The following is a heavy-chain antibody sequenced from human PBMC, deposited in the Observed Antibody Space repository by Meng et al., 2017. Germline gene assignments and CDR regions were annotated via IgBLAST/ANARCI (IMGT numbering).Heavy chain of an antibody. CDR1: GFSIMRSD. D-gene: IGHD6-19*01. V-gene: IGHV3-73*01. Sequence: VVCGGGLVKPGGFLWLSCRASGFSIMRSDIHGVSQSSGKGLEWVGSIVNKTKNHATEDAESVKGRFTISRDDSVNTGYLQMNSLRSEDTALYYCTVYITGHMWGRGTMVTVSS. CDR2: IVNKTKNHAT. J-gene: IGHJ3*02. CDR3: TVYITGHM.